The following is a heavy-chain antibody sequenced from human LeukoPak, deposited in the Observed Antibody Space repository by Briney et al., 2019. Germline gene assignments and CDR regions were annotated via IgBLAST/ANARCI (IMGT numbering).Heavy chain of an antibody. CDR3: ARDPRMVRGVKIRNY. CDR2: IQYDDSEK. V-gene: IGHV3-30*02. D-gene: IGHD3-10*01. Sequence: PGASLRLSCAASGFAFNFRTSGMHWVRQAPGKGLEWVAFIQYDDSEKSYADSMKGRCTTSRDNSKKTVSLQMNSLRAEDTAVYYCARDPRMVRGVKIRNYWGQGTLVTVSS. J-gene: IGHJ4*02. CDR1: GFAFNFRTSG.